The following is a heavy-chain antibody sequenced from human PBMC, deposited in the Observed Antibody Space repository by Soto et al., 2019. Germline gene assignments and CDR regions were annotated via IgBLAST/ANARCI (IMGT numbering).Heavy chain of an antibody. J-gene: IGHJ6*03. Sequence: GGSLRLSCAASGFTFSSYGMHWVRQAPGKGLEWVAVISHDGSNKYYADSVKGRFTISRDNSKNTLYLQMNSLRAEDTAVYYCAKDRGYCSSTSCQTTYYMDVWGKGTTVTVSS. V-gene: IGHV3-30*18. CDR1: GFTFSSYG. CDR2: ISHDGSNK. CDR3: AKDRGYCSSTSCQTTYYMDV. D-gene: IGHD2-2*01.